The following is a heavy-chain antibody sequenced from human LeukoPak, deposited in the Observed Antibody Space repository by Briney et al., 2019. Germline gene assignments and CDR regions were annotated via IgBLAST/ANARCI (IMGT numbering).Heavy chain of an antibody. CDR2: IYYSGST. J-gene: IGHJ5*02. CDR3: ARIGDPDLVWFDP. D-gene: IGHD3-16*01. CDR1: GGSISSYY. V-gene: IGHV4-59*01. Sequence: PSETLSLTCTVSGGSISSYYWSWIRQPPGKGLEWIGYIYYSGSTNYNPSLKSRVTISVDTSKNQFSLKLSSVTAADTAVYYCARIGDPDLVWFDPWGQGTLVTVSS.